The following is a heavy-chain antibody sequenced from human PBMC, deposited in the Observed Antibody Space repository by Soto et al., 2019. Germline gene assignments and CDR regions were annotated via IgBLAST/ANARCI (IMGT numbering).Heavy chain of an antibody. CDR1: GFTFSSYS. CDR2: TSSSSSYI. D-gene: IGHD3-22*01. CDR3: VRDPALHTITYYYDTGGY. Sequence: GGSLRLSCAASGFTFSSYSMNWVRQAPGKGLEWVSSTSSSSSYIYYADSAKGRFTISRDNAKNSLYLQMNSLRAEDTAVYYCVRDPALHTITYYYDTGGYWGQGTLVTVPQ. V-gene: IGHV3-21*01. J-gene: IGHJ4*02.